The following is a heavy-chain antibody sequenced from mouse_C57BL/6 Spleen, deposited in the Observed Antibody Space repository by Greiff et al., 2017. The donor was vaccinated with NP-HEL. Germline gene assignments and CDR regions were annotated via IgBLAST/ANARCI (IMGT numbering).Heavy chain of an antibody. J-gene: IGHJ2*01. CDR1: GYTFTSYW. CDR3: ARGRGQLRLRDYFDY. D-gene: IGHD3-2*02. Sequence: VKLQQPGAELVKPGASVKLSCKASGYTFTSYWMQWVKQRPGQGLEWIGEIDPSDSYTNYNQKFKGKATLTVDTSSSTAYMQLSSLTSEDSAVYYCARGRGQLRLRDYFDYWGQGTTLTVSS. V-gene: IGHV1-50*01. CDR2: IDPSDSYT.